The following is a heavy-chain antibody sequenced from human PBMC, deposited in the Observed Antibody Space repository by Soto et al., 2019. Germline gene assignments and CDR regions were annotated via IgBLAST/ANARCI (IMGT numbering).Heavy chain of an antibody. J-gene: IGHJ4*02. V-gene: IGHV3-23*01. D-gene: IGHD1-1*01. CDR3: AKIGQIANCFFDY. CDR1: GFMFSSHG. CDR2: ISSGGDLT. Sequence: EVQLLESGGDLVQPGGSLRVSCAASGFMFSSHGMSWVRQAPGKGLEWVSSISSGGDLTYYADSVKGRFTVSRDNLKKTLSHKRDSRRAVDTPTYYGAKIGQIANCFFDYCGQGPLVPVSS.